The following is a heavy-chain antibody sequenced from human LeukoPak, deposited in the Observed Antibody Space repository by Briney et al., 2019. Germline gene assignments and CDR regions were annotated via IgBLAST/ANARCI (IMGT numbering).Heavy chain of an antibody. CDR3: ARDSHDYTKTIDY. J-gene: IGHJ4*02. Sequence: PGGSLRLSCAASGFTFSSYGMHWVRQAPGKGLEWVAAISYDGSNKYYADSVKGRFTISRDNSKNTLYLQMNSLRAEDTAVYYCARDSHDYTKTIDYWGQGTLVTVSS. CDR2: ISYDGSNK. CDR1: GFTFSSYG. V-gene: IGHV3-30*03. D-gene: IGHD4-11*01.